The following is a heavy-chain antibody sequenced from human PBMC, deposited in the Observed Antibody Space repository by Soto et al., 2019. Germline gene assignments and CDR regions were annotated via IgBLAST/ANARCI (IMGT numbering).Heavy chain of an antibody. J-gene: IGHJ5*02. D-gene: IGHD2-15*01. CDR1: GFTFSSYG. V-gene: IGHV3-30*18. Sequence: PGGSLRLSCAASGFTFSSYGMHWVRQAPGKGLEWVAVISYDGSNKYYADSVKGRFTISRDNSKNTLYLQMNSLRAEDTAVYYCAKELGYCSGGSCGAWGQGTLV. CDR3: AKELGYCSGGSCGA. CDR2: ISYDGSNK.